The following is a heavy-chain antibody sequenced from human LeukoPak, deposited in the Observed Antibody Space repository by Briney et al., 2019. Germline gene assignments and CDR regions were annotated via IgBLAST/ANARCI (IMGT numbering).Heavy chain of an antibody. CDR3: ARGGVLRFLEWLPHRYTFDY. CDR1: GGSISSSSYY. V-gene: IGHV4-39*07. CDR2: IYYSGST. Sequence: SETLSLTCTVSGGSISSSSYYWGWIRQPLGKGLEWIGSIYYSGSTYYNPSLKSRVTISVDTSKNQFSLKLSSVTAADTAVYYCARGGVLRFLEWLPHRYTFDYWGQGTLVTVSS. D-gene: IGHD3-3*01. J-gene: IGHJ4*02.